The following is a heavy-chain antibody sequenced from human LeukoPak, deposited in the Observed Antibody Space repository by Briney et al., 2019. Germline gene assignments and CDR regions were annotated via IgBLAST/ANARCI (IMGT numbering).Heavy chain of an antibody. V-gene: IGHV1-69*13. J-gene: IGHJ4*02. CDR1: GGTFSSYA. Sequence: ASVKVSCKASGGTFSSYAISWVRQAPGQGLEWMGGIIPIFGIANYAQKFQGRVTITADESTSTAYMELSSLRSEDTAVYYCARDKVGATGIFDYWGQGTLVTVSS. CDR3: ARDKVGATGIFDY. D-gene: IGHD1-26*01. CDR2: IIPIFGIA.